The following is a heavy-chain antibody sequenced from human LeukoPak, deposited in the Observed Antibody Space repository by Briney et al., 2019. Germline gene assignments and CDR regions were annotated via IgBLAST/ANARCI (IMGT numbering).Heavy chain of an antibody. J-gene: IGHJ4*02. CDR3: ARFLLGATTLDY. D-gene: IGHD1-26*01. CDR1: GFTFSSYA. Sequence: PGGSLRLSCAASGFTFSSYAMSWIRQAPGKGLEWVSYISSSSSYTNYADSVKGRFTISRDNAKNSLYLQMNSLRAEDTAVYYCARFLLGATTLDYWGQGTLVTVSS. V-gene: IGHV3-11*06. CDR2: ISSSSSYT.